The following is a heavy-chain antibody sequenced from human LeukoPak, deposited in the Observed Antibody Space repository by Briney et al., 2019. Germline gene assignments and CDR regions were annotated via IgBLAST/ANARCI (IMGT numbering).Heavy chain of an antibody. V-gene: IGHV3-33*01. CDR3: ARDKNYYGSGSPSLDAFDI. CDR2: IWYDGSNL. Sequence: GGSLRLSCAASGFPFSSYGMHWVRQAPGKGLEWVALIWYDGSNLYYADSVRGRFTISKDSSKNTLYLHMNSLRAEDTAVYYCARDKNYYGSGSPSLDAFDIWGQGTMVTVSS. D-gene: IGHD3-10*01. CDR1: GFPFSSYG. J-gene: IGHJ3*02.